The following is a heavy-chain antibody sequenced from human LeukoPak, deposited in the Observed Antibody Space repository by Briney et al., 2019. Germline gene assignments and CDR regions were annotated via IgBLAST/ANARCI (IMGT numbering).Heavy chain of an antibody. V-gene: IGHV3-23*01. CDR1: GFTFSSYA. D-gene: IGHD3-16*01. CDR3: AKDPNYDYVWGGFDY. Sequence: GGSLRLSCAASGFTFSSYAMSWVRQAPGKGLEWVSAISGSGGSTYYADSVKGRFTISRDSSKNTLYLQMNSLRAEDTAVYYCAKDPNYDYVWGGFDYWGQGTLVTVSS. J-gene: IGHJ4*02. CDR2: ISGSGGST.